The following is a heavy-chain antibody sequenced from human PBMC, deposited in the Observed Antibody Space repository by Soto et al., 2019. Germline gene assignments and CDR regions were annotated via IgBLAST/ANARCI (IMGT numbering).Heavy chain of an antibody. CDR1: GFAFNNYG. CDR2: MSKSDYT. V-gene: IGHV3-21*01. Sequence: LKISCTVSGFAFNNYGINWVRQAPGQGLEWVSSMSKSDYTYYSDSVKGRFTISRDNAKNSVSLQMNTLRVEDTAVYYCAREDSIIIPAVSDFWGQGTLVTVSS. CDR3: AREDSIIIPAVSDF. D-gene: IGHD2-2*01. J-gene: IGHJ4*02.